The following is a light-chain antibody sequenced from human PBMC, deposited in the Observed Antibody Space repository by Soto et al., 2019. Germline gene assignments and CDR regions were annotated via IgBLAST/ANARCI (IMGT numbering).Light chain of an antibody. J-gene: IGKJ4*01. CDR2: AAS. V-gene: IGKV1-9*01. CDR3: QQLRRYPST. Sequence: IPFTQSTSSLSASVGDRVTITCRASQDIAIYLAWYQQKPGEAPKLLIYAASTLYGGVPSRFSGSGSGTDFALTITSLQAEDFATYYCQQLRRYPSTFGGGTKVDIK. CDR1: QDIAIY.